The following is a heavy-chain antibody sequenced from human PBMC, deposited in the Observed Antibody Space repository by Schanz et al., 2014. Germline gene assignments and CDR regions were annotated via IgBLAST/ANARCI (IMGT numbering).Heavy chain of an antibody. Sequence: EVQLAESGGGLVQPGGSLKLSCAASGLIFSNYVMSWVRQAPGKGLEWVSTIGTSGGTNYAESVKGRFTISRDNSKNTLYLQMNSLRPEDTAVYYCAKYRGYYRVSGSYRELEYWGQGTLVTVSS. CDR3: AKYRGYYRVSGSYRELEY. J-gene: IGHJ4*02. CDR1: GLIFSNYV. CDR2: IGTSGGT. D-gene: IGHD3-10*01. V-gene: IGHV3-23*04.